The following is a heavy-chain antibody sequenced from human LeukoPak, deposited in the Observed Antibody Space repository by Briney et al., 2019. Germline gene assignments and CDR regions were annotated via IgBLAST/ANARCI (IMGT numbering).Heavy chain of an antibody. J-gene: IGHJ3*02. V-gene: IGHV1-46*01. Sequence: ASVKVSCKASGYTFSNYNIHWLRQAPGQGLEWMGIVNPSGDSTNYAQDFQGRVTLTGDTSTSTVYMELSSLRSEDTAVYYCARVRDGYNDAYDIWGQGTMVTVTS. D-gene: IGHD5-24*01. CDR2: VNPSGDST. CDR1: GYTFSNYN. CDR3: ARVRDGYNDAYDI.